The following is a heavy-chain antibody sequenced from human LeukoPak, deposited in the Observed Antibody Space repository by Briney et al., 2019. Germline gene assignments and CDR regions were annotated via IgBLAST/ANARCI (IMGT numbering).Heavy chain of an antibody. V-gene: IGHV3-9*01. D-gene: IGHD2-2*02. Sequence: GRSLRLSRAASGFTFDDYAMHWVRQAPGKGLEWVSGISWNSGSTGYADSVKGRFTISRDNAKNSLYLQMNSLRAEDTALYYCAKGEELGYCSSTSCYTNWFDPWGQGTLVTVSS. CDR1: GFTFDDYA. CDR2: ISWNSGST. J-gene: IGHJ5*02. CDR3: AKGEELGYCSSTSCYTNWFDP.